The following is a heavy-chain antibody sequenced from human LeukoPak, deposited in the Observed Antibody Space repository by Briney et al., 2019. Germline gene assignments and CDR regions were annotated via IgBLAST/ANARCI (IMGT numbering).Heavy chain of an antibody. CDR1: GGSISSYY. CDR2: IYTSGST. V-gene: IGHV4-4*07. J-gene: IGHJ3*01. CDR3: ARDTSSLDFWSGYYRGRAFDV. D-gene: IGHD3-3*01. Sequence: SETLSLTCTVSGGSISSYYWSWIRQPAGKGLEWIGRIYTSGSTNYNPSLKSRVTMSVDTSKNQFSLKLSSVTAADTAVYYCARDTSSLDFWSGYYRGRAFDVWGQGTMVTVSS.